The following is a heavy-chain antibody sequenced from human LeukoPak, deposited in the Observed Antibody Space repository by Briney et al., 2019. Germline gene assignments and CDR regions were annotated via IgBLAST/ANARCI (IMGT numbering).Heavy chain of an antibody. CDR2: ISYDGSNK. V-gene: IGHV3-30*18. CDR3: AKEALSGSGSYPFDY. Sequence: GGSLRLSCEASRFALSSYGMHWVRQAPGKGLEWVAVISYDGSNKYYADSVKGRFTISRDNSKNTLYLQMNSLRAEDTAVYYCAKEALSGSGSYPFDYWGQGTLVTVSS. J-gene: IGHJ4*02. CDR1: RFALSSYG. D-gene: IGHD3-10*01.